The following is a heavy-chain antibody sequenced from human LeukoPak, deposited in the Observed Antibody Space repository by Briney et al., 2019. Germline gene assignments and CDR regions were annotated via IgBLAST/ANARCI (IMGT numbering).Heavy chain of an antibody. D-gene: IGHD6-25*01. Sequence: PGGSLRLSCAASGFTFSSYAMSWVRQAPGKGLVWVSRINSDGSSTSYADSVKGRFTISRDNAKNTLYLQINSLRAEDTAVYYCARLGSQGGVAALDYWGQGTLVTVSS. V-gene: IGHV3-74*01. CDR3: ARLGSQGGVAALDY. CDR2: INSDGSST. J-gene: IGHJ4*02. CDR1: GFTFSSYA.